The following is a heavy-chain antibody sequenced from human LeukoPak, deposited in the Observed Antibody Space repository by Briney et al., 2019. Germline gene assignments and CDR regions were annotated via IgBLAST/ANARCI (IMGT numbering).Heavy chain of an antibody. CDR1: GGSISSYY. J-gene: IGHJ3*02. V-gene: IGHV4-59*01. CDR2: VYYSGNT. Sequence: PSETLSLTCTVSGGSISSYYGSWIRQPPGKGLEWIGYVYYSGNTNYTPSLKSRVTISPDTSKNQFSLKLRSVTAADTAVYYCARDTRDAFDIWGQGTMVTVSS. CDR3: ARDTRDAFDI.